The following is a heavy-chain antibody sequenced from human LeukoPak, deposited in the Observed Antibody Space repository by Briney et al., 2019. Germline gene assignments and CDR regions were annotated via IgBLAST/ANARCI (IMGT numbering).Heavy chain of an antibody. CDR1: GGSITGYS. Sequence: SETLSLTCSVSGGSITGYSWSWIRQTPGKGLEWIGYIYYNGDTHYNPSLNSRLSMSVDTPNKQFSLKVISMTAADTAAYYCTKSDGYGLIRICGRGTMVTVSS. D-gene: IGHD3-10*01. V-gene: IGHV4-59*12. CDR2: IYYNGDT. CDR3: TKSDGYGLIRI. J-gene: IGHJ3*02.